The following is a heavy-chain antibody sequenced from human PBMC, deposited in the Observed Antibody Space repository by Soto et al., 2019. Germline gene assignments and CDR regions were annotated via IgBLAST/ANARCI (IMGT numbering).Heavy chain of an antibody. D-gene: IGHD6-19*01. V-gene: IGHV3-48*02. CDR2: ISSSSSTI. CDR1: GFTFSSYS. CDR3: AESPGYSSGWSDGMDV. Sequence: SLRLSCAASGFTFSSYSMNWVRQAPGKGLEWVSYISSSSSTIYYADSVKGRFTISRDNAKNSLYLQMYSLRDEDTAVYYCAESPGYSSGWSDGMDVWGQGTTVTVSS. J-gene: IGHJ6*02.